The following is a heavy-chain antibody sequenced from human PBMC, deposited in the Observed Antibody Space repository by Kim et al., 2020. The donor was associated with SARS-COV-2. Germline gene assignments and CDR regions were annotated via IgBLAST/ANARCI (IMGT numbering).Heavy chain of an antibody. Sequence: QGRVTMTRDTSTSTVYMELSSLRSEDTAVYYCARAGIVVVPASNGGAFDIWGQGTMVTVSS. D-gene: IGHD2-2*01. V-gene: IGHV1-46*01. CDR3: ARAGIVVVPASNGGAFDI. J-gene: IGHJ3*02.